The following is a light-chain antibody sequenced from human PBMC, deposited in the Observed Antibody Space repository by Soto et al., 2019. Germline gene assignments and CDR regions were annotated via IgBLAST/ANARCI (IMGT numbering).Light chain of an antibody. J-gene: IGLJ1*01. CDR2: DVS. CDR3: SSYTSTMTNV. V-gene: IGLV2-14*01. Sequence: QSALTQPASVSGSPGQSISISCTGISSGVGGYDYVSWYQQRPGKAPKLMIYDVSNRPSGVSNRFSGSKSGNTASLTISGLQAEDEADYYCSSYTSTMTNVFGSGTKVTVL. CDR1: SSGVGGYDY.